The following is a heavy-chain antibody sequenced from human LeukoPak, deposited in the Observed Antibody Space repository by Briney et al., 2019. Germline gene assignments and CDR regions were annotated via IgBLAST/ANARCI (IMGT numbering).Heavy chain of an antibody. Sequence: ASVKVSYKASGYSFITYDMYWVRQAPGQRLEWMGWIIPGNGKTKYSQKFQGRVSITRDTSATTVYMDLSSLRSEDTAVYYCARDGVVGTGIAFDIWGQGTMVTVSS. V-gene: IGHV1-3*01. CDR3: ARDGVVGTGIAFDI. CDR1: GYSFITYD. CDR2: IIPGNGKT. J-gene: IGHJ3*02. D-gene: IGHD7-27*01.